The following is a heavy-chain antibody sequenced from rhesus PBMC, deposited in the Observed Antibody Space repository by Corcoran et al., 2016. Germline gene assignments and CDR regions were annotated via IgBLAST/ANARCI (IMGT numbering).Heavy chain of an antibody. D-gene: IGHD4-23*01. V-gene: IGHV4-80*01. Sequence: VQLQASGPGLVKPSETLSLPCAVSGASSRHNFWSWLRQSPGKGLEWMGEIQESGGANYTPLFQGRMSISIDVPKTEISLRLRSVTVADTAVYYCARDDTVADDWGQGLMVTVSS. CDR3: ARDDTVADD. J-gene: IGHJ4*01. CDR2: IQESGGA. CDR1: GASSRHNF.